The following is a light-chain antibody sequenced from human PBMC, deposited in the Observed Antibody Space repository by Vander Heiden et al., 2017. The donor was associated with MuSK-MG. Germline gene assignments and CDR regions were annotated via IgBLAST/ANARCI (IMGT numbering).Light chain of an antibody. CDR2: DDY. J-gene: IGLJ2*01. Sequence: QSVLAQPPSVSRAPGQRVTISCTGSRSNIGAGFDVHWYQQFPGTAPKLVIYDDYKRPSGVPERFSGSKSGSSASLLISGLQAEDEADYYCQSYDTSLRGVFGGGTKVTVL. CDR3: QSYDTSLRGV. CDR1: RSNIGAGFD. V-gene: IGLV1-40*01.